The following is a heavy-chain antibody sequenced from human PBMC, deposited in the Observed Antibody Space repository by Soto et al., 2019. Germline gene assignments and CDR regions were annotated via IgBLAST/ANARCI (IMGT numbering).Heavy chain of an antibody. Sequence: SETLSLTCAVSGGSISSGGYSWSWIRQPPGKGLEWIGYIYHSGSTYYNPSLKSRVTISVDRSKNQFSLKLSSVTAADTAVYYCARFTGSGSSNWFDPWGQGTLVTVSS. V-gene: IGHV4-30-2*01. CDR3: ARFTGSGSSNWFDP. CDR1: GGSISSGGYS. J-gene: IGHJ5*02. D-gene: IGHD3-10*01. CDR2: IYHSGST.